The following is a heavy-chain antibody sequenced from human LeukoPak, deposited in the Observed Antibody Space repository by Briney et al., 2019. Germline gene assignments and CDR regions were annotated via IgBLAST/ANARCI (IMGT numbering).Heavy chain of an antibody. D-gene: IGHD3-22*01. V-gene: IGHV1-3*01. CDR1: GYTFTGST. J-gene: IGHJ5*02. CDR3: ARVGYYDSSGYHWFDP. CDR2: INAGNANT. Sequence: ASVKVSCKASGYTFTGSTIHWVRQAPGQRLEWMGWINAGNANTRYSQKFQGRVTITADESTSTAYMELSSLRSEDTAVYYCARVGYYDSSGYHWFDPWGQGTLVTVSS.